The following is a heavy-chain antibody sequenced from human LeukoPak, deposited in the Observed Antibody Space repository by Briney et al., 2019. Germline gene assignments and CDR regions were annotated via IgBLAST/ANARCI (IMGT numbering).Heavy chain of an antibody. CDR1: GFTVSSNY. V-gene: IGHV3-66*01. CDR2: IYSGGST. J-gene: IGHJ3*02. Sequence: PGGSLRLSCAASGFTVSSNYMSWVRQAPGKGLEWVSVIYSGGSTYYADSVKGRFTTSRDNSKNTLYLQMNSLRAEDTAVYYCARDCSSTSCYSAFDIWGQGTMVTVSS. D-gene: IGHD2-2*02. CDR3: ARDCSSTSCYSAFDI.